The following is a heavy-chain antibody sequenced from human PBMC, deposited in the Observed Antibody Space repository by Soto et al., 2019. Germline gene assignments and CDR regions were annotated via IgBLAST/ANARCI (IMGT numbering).Heavy chain of an antibody. Sequence: SXKVSFKASGYTXTGYYMHLVRQAPGQGLEWMGWFNPNSGDTNYAQKFQGWVTMTRDTSITTAYMELSRLKSDDTAVYYCAREGGGIEAAGAGNDAFDIWGQGTMGTVSS. CDR1: GYTXTGYY. CDR2: FNPNSGDT. CDR3: AREGGGIEAAGAGNDAFDI. V-gene: IGHV1-2*04. J-gene: IGHJ3*02. D-gene: IGHD6-13*01.